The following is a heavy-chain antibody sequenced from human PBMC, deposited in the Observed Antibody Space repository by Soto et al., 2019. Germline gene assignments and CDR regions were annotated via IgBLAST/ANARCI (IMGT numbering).Heavy chain of an antibody. J-gene: IGHJ4*02. V-gene: IGHV3-30-3*01. Sequence: QVQLVESGGGVVQPGRSLRLSCAASGFTFSSYAMHWVRQAPGKGLEWVAVISYDGSNKYYADSVKGRFTISRDNSKNTLYLQMNSLRAEDTAVYYCPSAPIAAHRAGGLDYWGQGTLVTVSS. CDR2: ISYDGSNK. CDR3: PSAPIAAHRAGGLDY. CDR1: GFTFSSYA. D-gene: IGHD6-13*01.